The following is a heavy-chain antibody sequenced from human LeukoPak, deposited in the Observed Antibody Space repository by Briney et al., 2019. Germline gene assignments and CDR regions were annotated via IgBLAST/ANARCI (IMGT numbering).Heavy chain of an antibody. Sequence: PSETLSLTCTVSGGSISSGSYYWSWIRQPAGKGLEWIGRIYTSGSTNYNPSLKSRVTMSVDTSKNQFSLKLSSVTAADTAVYYCARDRSGDSGSPIEIKIPHYYYYYVDVWGKGTTVTISS. CDR1: GGSISSGSYY. V-gene: IGHV4-61*02. CDR3: ARDRSGDSGSPIEIKIPHYYYYYVDV. CDR2: IYTSGST. J-gene: IGHJ6*03. D-gene: IGHD3-10*01.